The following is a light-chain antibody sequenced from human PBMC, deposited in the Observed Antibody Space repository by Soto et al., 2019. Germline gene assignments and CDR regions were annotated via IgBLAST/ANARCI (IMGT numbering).Light chain of an antibody. CDR2: DAF. V-gene: IGKV3-20*01. CDR1: QSVSSSY. CDR3: QQYGSSPST. J-gene: IGKJ1*01. Sequence: EIVLTQSPGTLSLSPGERATLSCRASQSVSSSYLAWYQQKPGQAPRLLIYDAFVRATRIPDRFSGSGSGTDFTLTITRLEPEDFAVYFCQQYGSSPSTFGQGTKVEIK.